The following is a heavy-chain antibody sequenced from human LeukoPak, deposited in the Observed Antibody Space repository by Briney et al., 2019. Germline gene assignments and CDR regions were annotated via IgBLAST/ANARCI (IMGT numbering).Heavy chain of an antibody. D-gene: IGHD3-10*02. CDR3: IRETHVGLHLEY. V-gene: IGHV3-74*01. Sequence: GGSLRLSCVASGFTFTTYWMHWVRQVPGKGLVWVARINTDGRVTTYAESVKGRFTVSRDNAENTLYLQMNNLRPEDTAVYYCIRETHVGLHLEYWGQGTLATVSA. J-gene: IGHJ4*02. CDR2: INTDGRVT. CDR1: GFTFTTYW.